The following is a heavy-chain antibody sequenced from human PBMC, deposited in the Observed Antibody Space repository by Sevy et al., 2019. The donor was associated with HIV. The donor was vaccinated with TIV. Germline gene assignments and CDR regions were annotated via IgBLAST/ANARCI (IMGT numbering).Heavy chain of an antibody. Sequence: ASVKVSCKASGFSFTAYFIHWVRQAPGQGLEWMGWINPNSGGTNYAQKFQGRVTMTSDASISAAYMELTSLTFDDTAVYYCARDRFIFGSGPPDSWGQGTLVTVSS. CDR1: GFSFTAYF. CDR3: ARDRFIFGSGPPDS. D-gene: IGHD2-15*01. CDR2: INPNSGGT. V-gene: IGHV1-2*02. J-gene: IGHJ4*02.